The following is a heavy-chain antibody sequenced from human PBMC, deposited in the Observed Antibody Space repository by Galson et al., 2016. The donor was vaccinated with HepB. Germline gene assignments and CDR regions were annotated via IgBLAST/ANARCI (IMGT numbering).Heavy chain of an antibody. CDR3: ARGELFQPLVYPTYYFHV. J-gene: IGHJ4*02. D-gene: IGHD2-2*01. CDR1: GGSLSGHY. Sequence: LSLTCTADGGSLSGHYWSWIRQPPGKGLEWIGEINHSGSTNYNPSLKSRVTISVDTSKNQFSLKVTSVTAADAAMYYCARGELFQPLVYPTYYFHVWGRGTLVTV. V-gene: IGHV4-34*01. CDR2: INHSGST.